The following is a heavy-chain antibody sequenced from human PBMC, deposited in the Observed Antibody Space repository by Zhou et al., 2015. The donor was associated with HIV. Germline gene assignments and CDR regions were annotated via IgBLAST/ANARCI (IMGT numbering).Heavy chain of an antibody. Sequence: QVQLVQSGAEVKKPGSSVKVSCKASGGTFSSYAISWVRQAPGQGLEWMGGIIPIFGTANYAQKFQGRVTITADESTSTAYMELSSLRSEDTAVYYCARASYSSINPHYYYYYMDVWGKGTTVTVSS. CDR1: GGTFSSYA. J-gene: IGHJ6*03. V-gene: IGHV1-69*01. D-gene: IGHD6-13*01. CDR3: ARASYSSINPHYYYYYMDV. CDR2: IIPIFGTA.